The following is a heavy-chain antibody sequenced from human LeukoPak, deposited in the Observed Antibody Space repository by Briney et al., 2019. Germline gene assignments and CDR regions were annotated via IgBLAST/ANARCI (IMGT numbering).Heavy chain of an antibody. Sequence: PGGSLRLSCAASGFTFSNAWMSWVRQAPGKGLEWVGRIKSKTDGGTTDYAAPVKGRFTISRDDSKNTLYLHMNSLKTEDTAVYYCTTDSFWNYFDYWGQGTLVTVSS. CDR3: TTDSFWNYFDY. CDR2: IKSKTDGGTT. V-gene: IGHV3-15*01. J-gene: IGHJ4*02. CDR1: GFTFSNAW. D-gene: IGHD1-1*01.